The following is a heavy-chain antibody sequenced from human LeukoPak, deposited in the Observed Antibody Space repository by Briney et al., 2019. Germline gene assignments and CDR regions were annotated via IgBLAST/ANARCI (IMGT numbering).Heavy chain of an antibody. CDR1: GFTFSSYA. D-gene: IGHD3-10*01. CDR2: ISYDGSNK. J-gene: IGHJ4*02. Sequence: GGSLRLSCAASGFTFSSYAMHWVRQAPGKGLEWVAVISYDGSNKYYADSVQGRFTISRDNSKNTLYLQMNSLRAEDTAVYYCARDRVQYYGSGSFPAYWGQGTLVTVSS. V-gene: IGHV3-30*04. CDR3: ARDRVQYYGSGSFPAY.